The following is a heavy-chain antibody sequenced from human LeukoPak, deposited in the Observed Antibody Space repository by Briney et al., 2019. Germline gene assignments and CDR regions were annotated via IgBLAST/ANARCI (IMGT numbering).Heavy chain of an antibody. CDR3: ARGFYGSSGYYYDAFDI. D-gene: IGHD3-22*01. J-gene: IGHJ3*02. CDR2: INHSGST. V-gene: IGHV4-34*01. Sequence: SETLSLTCAVYGGSFSGYYWSWIRQPPGKWLEWIGEINHSGSTNYNPSLKSRVTISVDTSKNQFSLKLSSVTAADTAVYYCARGFYGSSGYYYDAFDIWGQGTMVTVSS. CDR1: GGSFSGYY.